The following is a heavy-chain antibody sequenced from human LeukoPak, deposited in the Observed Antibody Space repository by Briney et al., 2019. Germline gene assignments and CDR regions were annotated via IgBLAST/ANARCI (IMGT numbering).Heavy chain of an antibody. CDR3: ARGGYDSSGYYYYFDF. CDR2: IYSGGST. V-gene: IGHV3-53*01. J-gene: IGHJ4*02. Sequence: GGSLRLSCAASGFTVNSNYMNWVRQAPGKGLEWVSTIYSGGSTYYTGSLKGRFTISRDNSKNKVYLQMNSLRADDTAVYYCARGGYDSSGYYYYFDFWGQGTLVTVSS. D-gene: IGHD3-22*01. CDR1: GFTVNSNY.